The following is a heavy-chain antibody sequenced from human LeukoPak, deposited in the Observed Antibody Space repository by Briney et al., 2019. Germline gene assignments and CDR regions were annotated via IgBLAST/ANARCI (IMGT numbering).Heavy chain of an antibody. CDR1: GXSISSYY. CDR2: IFTSGST. V-gene: IGHV4-4*07. Sequence: SEXXXXTXTVXGXSISSYYWTWIRQPAGKGLEWIGRIFTSGSTDYNPSLKSRVTMSVDTSRNQFSLRLSSVTAADTAVYYCARLHGDYWGQGILVTVSS. CDR3: ARLHGDY. J-gene: IGHJ4*02.